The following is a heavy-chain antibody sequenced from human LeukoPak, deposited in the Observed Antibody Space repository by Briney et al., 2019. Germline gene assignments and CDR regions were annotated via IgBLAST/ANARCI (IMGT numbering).Heavy chain of an antibody. V-gene: IGHV4-4*07. D-gene: IGHD3-10*01. CDR3: AREQRYGSGCYYSVY. CDR1: GGSISSYY. Sequence: SETLSLTCTVSGGSISSYYWSWIRQPAGKGLEWIGRIYTSGSTNYNPSLKSRVTLSVDTSKNQFSLKLSSVTAADTAVYYCAREQRYGSGCYYSVYWGQGTLVTVSS. J-gene: IGHJ4*02. CDR2: IYTSGST.